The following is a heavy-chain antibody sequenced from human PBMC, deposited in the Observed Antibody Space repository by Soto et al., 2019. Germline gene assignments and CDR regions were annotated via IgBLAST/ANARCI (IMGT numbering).Heavy chain of an antibody. CDR2: IYYTGIT. J-gene: IGHJ4*02. CDR3: ARQVRSPSYFDY. V-gene: IGHV4-61*01. Sequence: QVQLQESGPGLVRPSGTLSLTCPVFGAAVSSGLYYWSWIRQPPGKGLEYIGYIYYTGITNYNPSLKSRVIISLDTSKNQFSLNLNSVTAADTAMYYCARQVRSPSYFDYCGQGPLVTVSS. CDR1: GAAVSSGLYY.